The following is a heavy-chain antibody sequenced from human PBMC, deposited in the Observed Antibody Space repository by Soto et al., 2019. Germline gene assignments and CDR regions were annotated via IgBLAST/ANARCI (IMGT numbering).Heavy chain of an antibody. V-gene: IGHV3-33*06. D-gene: IGHD5-18*01. CDR2: IWYDGSKK. CDR1: GFTVSSYG. CDR3: AKDRDTAFDY. Sequence: LRLSCTASGFTVSSYGMHWVRQAPGKGLEWVAVIWYDGSKKNYADSVKGRFTISRDNSKNTLYLQMNSLRDEDTAVYYCAKDRDTAFDYWGQGTLVTVSS. J-gene: IGHJ4*02.